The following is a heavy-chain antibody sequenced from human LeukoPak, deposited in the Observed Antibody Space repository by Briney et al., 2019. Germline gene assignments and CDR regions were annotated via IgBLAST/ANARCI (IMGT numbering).Heavy chain of an antibody. CDR3: ARARLDYVWEPFDY. J-gene: IGHJ4*02. CDR1: GYTFTNYT. CDR2: INAGNGNT. Sequence: ASVKVSCKASGYTFTNYTINWVRQAPGQRLEWMGWINAGNGNTKYSQKFQGRVTITRDTSASTAYMELSSLRSEDTAVYYCARARLDYVWEPFDYWGQGTLVTVSS. D-gene: IGHD3-16*01. V-gene: IGHV1-3*01.